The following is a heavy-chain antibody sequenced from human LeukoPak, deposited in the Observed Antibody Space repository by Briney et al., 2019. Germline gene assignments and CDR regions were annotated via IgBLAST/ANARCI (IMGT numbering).Heavy chain of an antibody. CDR2: IYPGDSDT. V-gene: IGHV5-51*01. CDR3: ASTLRAAMGHDAFDI. D-gene: IGHD5-18*01. CDR1: GYSFVSYW. Sequence: GESLKISCKGSGYSFVSYWIGWVRQMPGKGLEWVGIIYPGDSDTTYSPSFQGQVTISVDKSISTAYLQWSSLKASDTAIYYCASTLRAAMGHDAFDIWGQGTMVTVSS. J-gene: IGHJ3*02.